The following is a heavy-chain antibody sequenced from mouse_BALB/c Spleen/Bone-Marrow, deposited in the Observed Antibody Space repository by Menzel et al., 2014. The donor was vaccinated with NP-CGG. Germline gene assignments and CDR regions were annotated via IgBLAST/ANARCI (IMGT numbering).Heavy chain of an antibody. Sequence: QVQLQQSGAELVKPGASVKLSCKASGYTFTSYYMFWVKQRPGQGLEWIGGINPSNGANNCNEKFKSKATLTVDKSSSTACMQLSSLTSEDSAVYYCSRGGNFDVMDYWGQGTSVTVSS. CDR1: GYTFTSYY. CDR3: SRGGNFDVMDY. D-gene: IGHD2-1*01. CDR2: INPSNGAN. J-gene: IGHJ4*01. V-gene: IGHV1S81*02.